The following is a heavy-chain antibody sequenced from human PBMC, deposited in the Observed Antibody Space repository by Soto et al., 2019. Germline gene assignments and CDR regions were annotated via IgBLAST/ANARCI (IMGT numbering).Heavy chain of an antibody. J-gene: IGHJ6*02. CDR3: VPLQPSEINGRPGMDV. D-gene: IGHD1-1*01. V-gene: IGHV1-69*01. CDR2: IIPMFTIT. Sequence: QVQLVQSGAEVKKPGSSVKVSCKASAGTFISYAISWVRQAPGQGLEWMGGIIPMFTITNYAQKFQGRVTITADESTSTVYMELSSLRSEDTAVYYFVPLQPSEINGRPGMDVWGQGTTVTVSS. CDR1: AGTFISYA.